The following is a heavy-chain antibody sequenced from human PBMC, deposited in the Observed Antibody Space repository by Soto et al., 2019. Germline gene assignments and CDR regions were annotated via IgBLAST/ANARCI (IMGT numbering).Heavy chain of an antibody. CDR2: INSDGSSI. D-gene: IGHD5-18*01. J-gene: IGHJ6*02. CDR1: KFTITSYW. CDR3: AREVSHGYVLRGMDV. V-gene: IGHV3-74*01. Sequence: EVQLVESGGGLVQPGGSVRLSCAASKFTITSYWMHWVRQAPGKGLVWVSRINSDGSSISYADAVKGRFTISRDTDKNTLYLQRNSLRVEDTAVYYCAREVSHGYVLRGMDVWGQGTTVTVFS.